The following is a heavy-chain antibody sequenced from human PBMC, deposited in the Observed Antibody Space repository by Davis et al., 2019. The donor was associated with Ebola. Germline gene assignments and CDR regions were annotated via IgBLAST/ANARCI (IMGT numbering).Heavy chain of an antibody. CDR2: IYYSGNT. D-gene: IGHD2-21*01. V-gene: IGHV4-59*08. CDR1: GDSTTGYY. Sequence: GSLRLSCTVSGDSTTGYYWSWIRQPPGKGLEWLGYIYYSGNTDYNPSLKSRVAISIDTAKNQFSLKLSSVTAADTAVYYCARTAGYWVEKYYFDYWGQGTLVTVSS. CDR3: ARTAGYWVEKYYFDY. J-gene: IGHJ4*02.